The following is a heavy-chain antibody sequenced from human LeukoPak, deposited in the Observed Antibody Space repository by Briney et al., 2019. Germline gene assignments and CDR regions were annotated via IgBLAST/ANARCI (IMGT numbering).Heavy chain of an antibody. Sequence: ASVKVSCKASGYTFTNYYMHWVRQAPGQGLEWMGLVNPGGGNTNYAQNFQGRVTMTRDTSTSTVYMELSSLRSEDTAIYYCARIRDGFNDAYDIWGQGTVVTVPS. V-gene: IGHV1-46*01. CDR3: ARIRDGFNDAYDI. CDR1: GYTFTNYY. CDR2: VNPGGGNT. D-gene: IGHD5-24*01. J-gene: IGHJ3*02.